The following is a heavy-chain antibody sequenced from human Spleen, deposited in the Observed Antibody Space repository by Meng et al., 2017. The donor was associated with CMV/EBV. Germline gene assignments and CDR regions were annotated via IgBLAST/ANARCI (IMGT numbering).Heavy chain of an antibody. CDR1: GYTFTSYY. Sequence: SGYTFTSYYMHWVRQAPGQGLEWMGRINPDTGGTKYPQEFQGRVTVTRDTSTNTAYMELSRLTSDDTAVYYCARERTNQQQGYIDYWGQGTLVTVSS. J-gene: IGHJ4*02. CDR2: INPDTGGT. CDR3: ARERTNQQQGYIDY. V-gene: IGHV1-2*06. D-gene: IGHD6-13*01.